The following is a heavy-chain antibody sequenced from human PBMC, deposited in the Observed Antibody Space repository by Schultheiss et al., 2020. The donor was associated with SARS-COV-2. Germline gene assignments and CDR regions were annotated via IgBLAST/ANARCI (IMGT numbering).Heavy chain of an antibody. Sequence: SETLSLTCAVSGGSISSGGYSWSWIRQPPGKGLEWIGYIYHSGSTNYNPSLKSRVTISVDTSKNQFSLKLSSVTAADTAVYYCARSDPYYYDSSGYSYYFDYWGQGTLVTVSS. J-gene: IGHJ4*02. CDR2: IYHSGST. CDR1: GGSISSGGYS. CDR3: ARSDPYYYDSSGYSYYFDY. V-gene: IGHV4-30-2*02. D-gene: IGHD3-22*01.